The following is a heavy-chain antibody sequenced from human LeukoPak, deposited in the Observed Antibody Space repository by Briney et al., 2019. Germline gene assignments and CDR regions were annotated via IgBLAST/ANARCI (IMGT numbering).Heavy chain of an antibody. Sequence: GASVKVSCKASGYTFTGYYIHWVRQAPGQGLECMGWINPNSGGTNYAQKFQGRVTMTRDTSISTAYMELSRLRSDDTAVYYCARDVGYDYGDYWGQGTLVTVSS. CDR2: INPNSGGT. CDR3: ARDVGYDYGDY. D-gene: IGHD6-13*01. V-gene: IGHV1-2*02. J-gene: IGHJ4*02. CDR1: GYTFTGYY.